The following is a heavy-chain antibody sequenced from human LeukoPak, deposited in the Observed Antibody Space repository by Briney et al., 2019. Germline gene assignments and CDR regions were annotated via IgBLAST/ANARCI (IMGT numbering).Heavy chain of an antibody. CDR3: ARDLGGGNGIYYFDY. V-gene: IGHV1-69*13. CDR1: GYTFTSYG. J-gene: IGHJ4*02. D-gene: IGHD4-23*01. CDR2: IIPIFGTA. Sequence: SVKVSCKASGYTFTSYGISWVRQAPGQGLEWMGGIIPIFGTANYAQKFQGRVTITADESTSTAYMELSSLRSEDTAVYYCARDLGGGNGIYYFDYWGQGTLVTVSS.